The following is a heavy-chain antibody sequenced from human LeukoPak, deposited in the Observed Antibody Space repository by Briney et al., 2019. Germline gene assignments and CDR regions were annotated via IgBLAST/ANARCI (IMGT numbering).Heavy chain of an antibody. CDR3: ARLGETGVVVVPAAL. Sequence: SQTLSLTCTVSGGSISSSSYYWGWIRQPPGKGLEWIGSIYYSGSTYYNPSLKSRVTISVDTSKNQFSLKLSSVTAADTAVYYCARLGETGVVVVPAALWGQGTLVTVSS. J-gene: IGHJ4*02. CDR1: GGSISSSSYY. CDR2: IYYSGST. V-gene: IGHV4-39*01. D-gene: IGHD2-2*01.